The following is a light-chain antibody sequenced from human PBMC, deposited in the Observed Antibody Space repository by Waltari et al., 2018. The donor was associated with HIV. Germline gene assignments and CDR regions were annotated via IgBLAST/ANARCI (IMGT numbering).Light chain of an antibody. CDR1: QSVSSS. V-gene: IGKV3-11*01. J-gene: IGKJ5*01. CDR2: DAS. Sequence: EIVLTQSPATLSLSPGERATLSCRASQSVSSSLDWYQQQSGQPPRLLIYDASDRATGIPARFSGSGSGTDFTLTISSLEPEDFAVYYCQQRGNWGITFGQGTRLEIK. CDR3: QQRGNWGIT.